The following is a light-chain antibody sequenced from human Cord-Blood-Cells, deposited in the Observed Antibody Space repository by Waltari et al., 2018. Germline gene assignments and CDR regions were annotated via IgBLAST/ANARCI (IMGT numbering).Light chain of an antibody. CDR1: RGSIASNY. V-gene: IGLV6-57*03. J-gene: IGLJ3*02. CDR3: QSYDSSNQV. Sequence: NFMLTQPHSLSESPGKTVTISCTRSRGSIASNYWPWYPQRPGSAPTTVIYEDTQRPSGVPDRFSGSIDSSSNSASLTISGLKTEDEADYYFQSYDSSNQVFGGGTKLTVL. CDR2: EDT.